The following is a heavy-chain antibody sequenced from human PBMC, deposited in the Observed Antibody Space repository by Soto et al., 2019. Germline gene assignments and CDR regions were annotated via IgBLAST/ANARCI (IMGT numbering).Heavy chain of an antibody. D-gene: IGHD3-22*01. J-gene: IGHJ5*02. CDR1: GYTFTSYY. CDR3: ARVYYYDSSGYYYYWFDP. Sequence: ASGKVSCKASGYTFTSYYMHCVRQAPGQVLEWMGVINPSGGSTSYAQKFQGRVTMTRDTSTSTVYMELSSLRSEDTAVYYCARVYYYDSSGYYYYWFDPWGQGTLVTVSS. V-gene: IGHV1-46*01. CDR2: INPSGGST.